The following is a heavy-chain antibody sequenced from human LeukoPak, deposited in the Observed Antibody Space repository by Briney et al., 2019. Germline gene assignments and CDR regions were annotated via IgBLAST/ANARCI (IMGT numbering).Heavy chain of an antibody. CDR1: GYTFTDYY. D-gene: IGHD3-22*01. J-gene: IGHJ4*02. V-gene: IGHV1-69*13. Sequence: ASVKVSCKASGYTFTDYYMHWVRQAPGQGLEWMGGIIPIFGTANYAQKFQGRVTITADESTSTAYMELSSLRSEDTAVYYCARAPNYYDSSGYSWGQGTLVTVSS. CDR3: ARAPNYYDSSGYS. CDR2: IIPIFGTA.